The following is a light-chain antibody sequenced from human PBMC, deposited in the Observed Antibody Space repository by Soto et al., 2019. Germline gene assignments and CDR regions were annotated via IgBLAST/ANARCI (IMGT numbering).Light chain of an antibody. CDR1: QSIRTW. CDR3: HQYNSHNT. CDR2: GAS. V-gene: IGKV1-5*01. Sequence: DIQMTQSPSTLSASVGDRVTITCRASQSIRTWLAWYQQKPGKAPQILISGASGLQGGVPPRFSGSGSGTQFTLTITSLQPDDVATYYCHQYNSHNTFGGGTKVEIK. J-gene: IGKJ4*01.